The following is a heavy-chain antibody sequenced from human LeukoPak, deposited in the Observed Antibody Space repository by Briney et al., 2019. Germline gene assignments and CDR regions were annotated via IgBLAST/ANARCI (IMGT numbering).Heavy chain of an antibody. D-gene: IGHD6-13*01. CDR2: IYYSGST. CDR3: ARQGGSPRYYYMDV. J-gene: IGHJ6*03. Sequence: WVRQAPGKGLEWIGSIYYSGSTYYNPSLKSRVTISVDTSKNQFSLKLSSVTAADTAVYYCARQGGSPRYYYMDVWGKGTTVTVSS. V-gene: IGHV4-39*01.